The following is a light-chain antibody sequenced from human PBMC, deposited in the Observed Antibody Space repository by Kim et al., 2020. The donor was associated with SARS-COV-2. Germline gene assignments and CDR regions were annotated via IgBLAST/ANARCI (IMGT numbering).Light chain of an antibody. J-gene: IGKJ1*01. V-gene: IGKV2-30*01. CDR2: KIS. CDR3: MQGSPTPRT. CDR1: KRLIDSDSNVC. Sequence: PASVACRVSKRLIDSDSNVCLNLFQQKPVEYPRRLLNKISCRDAGVPATMSSSRSGSNFTLKISRVEAEDVGVYYYMQGSPTPRTFGQGTKVDIK.